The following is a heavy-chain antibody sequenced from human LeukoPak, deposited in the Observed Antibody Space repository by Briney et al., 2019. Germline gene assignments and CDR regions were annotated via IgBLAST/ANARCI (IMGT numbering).Heavy chain of an antibody. CDR1: GFTFSSYA. V-gene: IGHV3-30-3*01. CDR3: ARGEYSSSFGMDV. J-gene: IGHJ6*02. CDR2: ISYDGSNK. D-gene: IGHD6-6*01. Sequence: GGSLRLSCAASGFTFSSYAMHWVRQAPDKGLEWVAVISYDGSNKYYADSVKGRFTISRDNSKNTLYLQMNSLRAEDTAVYYCARGEYSSSFGMDVWGQGTMVTVSS.